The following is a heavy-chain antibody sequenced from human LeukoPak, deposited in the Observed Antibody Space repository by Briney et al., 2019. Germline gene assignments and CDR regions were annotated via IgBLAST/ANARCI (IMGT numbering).Heavy chain of an antibody. CDR1: GFTFSSYA. CDR2: ISYDGSNK. V-gene: IGHV3-30-3*01. J-gene: IGHJ1*01. CDR3: ARELTPGYYGSGSYNYFQH. D-gene: IGHD3-10*01. Sequence: PGRSLRLSCAASGFTFSSYAMHWVRQAPGKGLEWVAVISYDGSNKYYADSVKGRFTIPRDNSKNTLYLQMNSLRAEDTAVYYCARELTPGYYGSGSYNYFQHWGQGTLVTVSS.